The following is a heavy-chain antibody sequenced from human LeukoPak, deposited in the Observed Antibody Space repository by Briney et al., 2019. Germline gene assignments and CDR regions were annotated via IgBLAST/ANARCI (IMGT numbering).Heavy chain of an antibody. CDR2: INHSGST. CDR3: ATGDYYDSSGRDY. D-gene: IGHD3-22*01. V-gene: IGHV4-34*01. CDR1: GGSFSGYY. Sequence: PSETLSLTCAVYGGSFSGYYWGWIRQPPGKGLEWIGEINHSGSTNYNPSLKSRVTISVDTSKNQFSLKLSSVTAADTAVYYCATGDYYDSSGRDYWGQGTLVTVSS. J-gene: IGHJ4*02.